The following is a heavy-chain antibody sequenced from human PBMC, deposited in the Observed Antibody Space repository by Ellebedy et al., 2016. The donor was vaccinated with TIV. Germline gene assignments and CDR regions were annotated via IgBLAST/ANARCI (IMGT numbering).Heavy chain of an antibody. D-gene: IGHD1-26*01. J-gene: IGHJ4*02. Sequence: ASVKVSCKASGGTFSSYGISWVRQAPGQGLEWMGGIIPLFDTANSAQKFQGRVTITADESTPTAYMELSSLRSEDTAVYYCAGRAVVYSADNPYYFDFWGQGTLVTVSS. CDR1: GGTFSSYG. CDR3: AGRAVVYSADNPYYFDF. V-gene: IGHV1-69*13. CDR2: IIPLFDTA.